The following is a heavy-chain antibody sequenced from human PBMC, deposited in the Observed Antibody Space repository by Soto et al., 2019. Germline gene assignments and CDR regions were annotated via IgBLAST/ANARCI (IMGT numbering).Heavy chain of an antibody. V-gene: IGHV4-61*01. CDR2: IYRSGVT. D-gene: IGHD3-3*01. Sequence: SETLSLTCSFSGDSSSTSTYSWSWIRQPPGKALEWVGFIYRSGVTSYNPSLKSRVTISVDTSKNQFSLRLTSVTAADTAVYYCARVRDWFDPWGQGTLVTVSS. CDR3: ARVRDWFDP. CDR1: GDSSSTSTYS. J-gene: IGHJ5*02.